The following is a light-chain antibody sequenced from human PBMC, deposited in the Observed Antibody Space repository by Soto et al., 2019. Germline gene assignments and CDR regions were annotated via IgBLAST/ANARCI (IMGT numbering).Light chain of an antibody. Sequence: EIVMTQSPATLSVSPGERATLSCRASQSVSTNLAWYQHKPGQAPRLLIFGASTRATGIPVRFSGSGSGRQFTLPISSLQSEDFAVYYCHQYNYGPGGTFGQGTKVGIK. V-gene: IGKV3-15*01. CDR3: HQYNYGPGGT. J-gene: IGKJ1*01. CDR2: GAS. CDR1: QSVSTN.